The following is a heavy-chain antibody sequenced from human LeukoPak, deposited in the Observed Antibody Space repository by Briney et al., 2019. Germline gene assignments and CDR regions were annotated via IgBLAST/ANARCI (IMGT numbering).Heavy chain of an antibody. CDR2: INPNSGGS. CDR3: ATRPAYSSSFDY. J-gene: IGHJ4*02. CDR1: GYTFTAYY. Sequence: ASVKVSCKPSGYTFTAYYIHWLRQAPGQRPEWMAWINPNSGGSYFAHKFQGRITLTRDTSISTAYMELNRLIPDDTAVYYCATRPAYSSSFDYWGQGSLVTVSS. D-gene: IGHD6-6*01. V-gene: IGHV1-2*02.